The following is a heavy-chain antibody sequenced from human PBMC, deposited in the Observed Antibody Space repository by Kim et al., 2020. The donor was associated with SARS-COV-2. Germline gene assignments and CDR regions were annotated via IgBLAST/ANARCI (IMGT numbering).Heavy chain of an antibody. CDR3: AKDTVTMVRGVIITGYGMDV. D-gene: IGHD3-10*01. Sequence: RFTISRDNSKNTLYLKMNSMRAEDTAVYYCAKDTVTMVRGVIITGYGMDVWGQGTTVTVSS. V-gene: IGHV3-23*01. J-gene: IGHJ6*02.